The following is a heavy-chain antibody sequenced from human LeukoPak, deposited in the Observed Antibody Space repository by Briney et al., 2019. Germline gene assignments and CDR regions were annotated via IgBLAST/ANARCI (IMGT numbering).Heavy chain of an antibody. J-gene: IGHJ5*02. CDR3: ASDQHTS. CDR1: GFTFSSYA. D-gene: IGHD2-21*01. Sequence: GGSLRLSCAASGFTFSSYAMHWVRQAPGKGLEWVAVISHDGSNKYYADSVKGRFTASRDNSKNTLYLQMNSLRAEDTAVYYCASDQHTSWGQGTLVTVSS. V-gene: IGHV3-30*04. CDR2: ISHDGSNK.